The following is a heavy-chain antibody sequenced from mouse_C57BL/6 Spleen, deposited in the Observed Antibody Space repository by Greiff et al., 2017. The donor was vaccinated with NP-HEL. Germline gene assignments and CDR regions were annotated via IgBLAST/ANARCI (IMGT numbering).Heavy chain of an antibody. J-gene: IGHJ3*01. CDR2: IYPSDSET. V-gene: IGHV1-61*01. D-gene: IGHD1-1*01. CDR1: GYTFTSYW. CDR3: AMGYYGSSPWFAY. Sequence: VQLQQSGAELVRPGSSVKLSCKASGYTFTSYWMDWVKQRPGQGLEWIGNIYPSDSETHYNQKFKDKATLTVDKSSSTAYMQLSSLTSEDSAVYYCAMGYYGSSPWFAYWGQGTLVTVSA.